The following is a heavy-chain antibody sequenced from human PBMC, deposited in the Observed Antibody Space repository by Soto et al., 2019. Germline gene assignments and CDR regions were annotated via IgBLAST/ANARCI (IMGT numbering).Heavy chain of an antibody. CDR2: ISYDGYNK. J-gene: IGHJ6*02. Sequence: PGGALRLSCAASGFNFSNYAMHWVRQAPGKGLEWVAIISYDGYNKYYADSVKGRFTISRDNSKNTLYLQMNSLRTDDTAVYLCARSARSYYYYYDGTDVWGQGTTVTVSS. D-gene: IGHD6-6*01. V-gene: IGHV3-30-3*01. CDR3: ARSARSYYYYYDGTDV. CDR1: GFNFSNYA.